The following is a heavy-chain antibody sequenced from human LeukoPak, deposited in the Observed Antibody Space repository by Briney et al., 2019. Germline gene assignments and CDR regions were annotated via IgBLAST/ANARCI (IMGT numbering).Heavy chain of an antibody. CDR3: ARLDISTTWYAFDY. CDR1: GESFNRYY. V-gene: IGHV4-34*01. D-gene: IGHD5-12*01. J-gene: IGHJ4*02. Sequence: SETLSLTCAVYGESFNRYYWSWIRQPPGKGLEWIAEIYHDGNTNYNPSLKSRVTISVDTSNNHFSLKPTFVTAADTAVYYCARLDISTTWYAFDYWGQGTLVTVSS. CDR2: IYHDGNT.